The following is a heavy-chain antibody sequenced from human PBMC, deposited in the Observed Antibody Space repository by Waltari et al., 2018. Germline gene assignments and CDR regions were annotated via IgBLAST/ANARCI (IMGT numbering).Heavy chain of an antibody. Sequence: QVQLRESGPGLVKPSETLSLTCTVSDGSVHSSYWAWIRQPPGKGLEWIGFIYYNGNTNYNPSLKSRVTISVDTSKNQVSLKLTSVTAADTALYYCAREIYGGNSRPYDSWGQGTLVTVSS. D-gene: IGHD2-21*02. V-gene: IGHV4-59*02. CDR1: DGSVHSSY. CDR2: IYYNGNT. CDR3: AREIYGGNSRPYDS. J-gene: IGHJ4*02.